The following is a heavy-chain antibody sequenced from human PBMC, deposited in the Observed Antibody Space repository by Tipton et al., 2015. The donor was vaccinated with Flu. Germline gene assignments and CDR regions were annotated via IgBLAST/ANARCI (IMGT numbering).Heavy chain of an antibody. CDR1: GGPISSSNW. V-gene: IGHV4-4*02. CDR3: ASWLSNSWYSSYFDY. Sequence: SLRLSCAVSGGPISSSNWWSWVRQPPGKGLEWIGEIYHSGSTNYNPSLKSRVTISVDKSKNQFSLKLSSVTAADTAVYYCASWLSNSWYSSYFDYWGQGTLVTVSS. D-gene: IGHD6-13*01. J-gene: IGHJ4*02. CDR2: IYHSGST.